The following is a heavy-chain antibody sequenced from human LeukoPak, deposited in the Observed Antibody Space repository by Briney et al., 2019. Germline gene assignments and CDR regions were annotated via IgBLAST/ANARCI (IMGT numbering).Heavy chain of an antibody. Sequence: ASVKVSCKASGYTFTDHYMHWVRQAPGQGLEWVGWINPNSGRTNYAQKFQGRVTMTRDTSINTAYMEVSRLRSDDTAVYYCASIGGTSLEYWGQGTLVTVSS. D-gene: IGHD4-23*01. J-gene: IGHJ4*02. CDR2: INPNSGRT. CDR3: ASIGGTSLEY. CDR1: GYTFTDHY. V-gene: IGHV1-2*02.